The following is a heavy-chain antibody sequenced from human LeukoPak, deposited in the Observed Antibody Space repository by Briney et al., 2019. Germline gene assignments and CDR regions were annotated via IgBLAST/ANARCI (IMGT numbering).Heavy chain of an antibody. CDR1: GGSISSYY. CDR2: ISYSGST. V-gene: IGHV4-59*01. Sequence: SETLSLTCTVSGGSISSYYWSWIGQPPGKGLEWIGYISYSGSTNYNPSLKSRVTMSLDTSKNQFSLKLSSVTAADTSVYYCARGLRAYYFDGSGHFDYWGQGTLITVSS. CDR3: ARGLRAYYFDGSGHFDY. D-gene: IGHD3-22*01. J-gene: IGHJ4*02.